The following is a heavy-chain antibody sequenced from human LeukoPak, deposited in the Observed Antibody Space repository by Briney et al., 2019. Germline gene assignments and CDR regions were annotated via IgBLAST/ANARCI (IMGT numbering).Heavy chain of an antibody. D-gene: IGHD4-17*01. CDR1: GFTFSSYW. V-gene: IGHV3-74*01. CDR2: INSDGSST. Sequence: GGSLRLSCAASGFTFSSYWMHWVRQAPGKGLVWVSRINSDGSSTSYADSVKGRFTISRDNAKDTLYLQMNSLRAEDTAVYYCAREHRDGDYWASDYWGQGTLVTVSS. CDR3: AREHRDGDYWASDY. J-gene: IGHJ4*02.